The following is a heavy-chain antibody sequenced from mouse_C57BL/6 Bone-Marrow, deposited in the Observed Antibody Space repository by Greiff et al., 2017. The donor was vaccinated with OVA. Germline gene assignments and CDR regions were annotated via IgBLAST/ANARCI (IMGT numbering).Heavy chain of an antibody. CDR2: IDPETGGP. CDR1: GFTFTDYE. J-gene: IGHJ2*01. V-gene: IGHV1-15*01. Sequence: VQLQQSGAELVRPGASVTLSCKASGFTFTDYEMHWVKQTPVHGLEWIGAIDPETGGPAYNQKFKGKAILTADTSSSTAYMALRRLTSEDSAVYYCTRDDYYDYEDDWGQGATLTVSS. D-gene: IGHD2-4*01. CDR3: TRDDYYDYEDD.